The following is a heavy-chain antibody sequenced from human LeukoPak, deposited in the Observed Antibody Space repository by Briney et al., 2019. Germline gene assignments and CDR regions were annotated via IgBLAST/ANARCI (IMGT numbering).Heavy chain of an antibody. CDR2: IYTSGST. CDR1: GGSISSGSYY. J-gene: IGHJ4*02. CDR3: AREDYDSSAMDY. Sequence: SQTLSLTCTVSGGSISSGSYYWSWLRQPAGKGLEWIGRIYTSGSTNYNPSLKSRVTISVDTSKNQFSLKLSSVTAADTAVYYCAREDYDSSAMDYWGQGTLVTVSS. V-gene: IGHV4-61*02. D-gene: IGHD3-22*01.